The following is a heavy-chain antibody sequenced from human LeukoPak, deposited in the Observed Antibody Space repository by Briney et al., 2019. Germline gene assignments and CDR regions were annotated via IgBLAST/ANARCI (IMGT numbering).Heavy chain of an antibody. J-gene: IGHJ4*02. CDR3: AKVRPQVVVTAIFDY. D-gene: IGHD2-21*02. V-gene: IGHV3-23*01. CDR1: GFIFSSYA. CDR2: ISGSGSST. Sequence: GGFLRLSCAASGFIFSSYAMSWVRQAPGKGLEWVSAISGSGSSTYYADSVKGRFTISRDNSKNTLYLQMNSLRAEDTAVYYCAKVRPQVVVTAIFDYWGQGTLVTVSS.